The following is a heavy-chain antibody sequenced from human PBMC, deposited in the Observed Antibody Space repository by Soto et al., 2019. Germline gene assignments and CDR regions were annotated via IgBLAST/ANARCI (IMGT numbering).Heavy chain of an antibody. CDR1: GFTFDIYS. CDR3: ARERVTGYYNVIGY. V-gene: IGHV3-30*04. CDR2: LSYDVRNK. J-gene: IGHJ4*02. D-gene: IGHD3-9*01. Sequence: GGSLRLSCAASGFTFDIYSMHWVRQAPGKGLEWVAVLSYDVRNKFYADSVKGRFTISRDNSKNALYLETNSLRAEDTAVYYCARERVTGYYNVIGYWGQGTLVTVSS.